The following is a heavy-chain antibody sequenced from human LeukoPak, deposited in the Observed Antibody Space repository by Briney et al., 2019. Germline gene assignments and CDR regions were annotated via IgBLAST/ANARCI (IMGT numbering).Heavy chain of an antibody. CDR2: IYYSGTT. Sequence: SETLSLTCTVSGASTSSSSYFWGWIRQPPGKGLEYIGSIYYSGTTYNNPSLKSRVTISVDTSKNQFSLKVTSVTAADTAAYYCARQVADYGRFFDYWGQETLVTVPS. J-gene: IGHJ4*02. CDR1: GASTSSSSYF. CDR3: ARQVADYGRFFDY. V-gene: IGHV4-39*01. D-gene: IGHD4-17*01.